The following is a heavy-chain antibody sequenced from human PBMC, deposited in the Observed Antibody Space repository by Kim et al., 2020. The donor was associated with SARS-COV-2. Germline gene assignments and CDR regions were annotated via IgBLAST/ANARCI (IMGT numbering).Heavy chain of an antibody. D-gene: IGHD6-13*01. V-gene: IGHV4-34*01. J-gene: IGHJ6*02. CDR3: EREQIAAAVPYYYYGMDV. Sequence: KSRVTISVDTSKNQFSLKLSSVTAADTAVYYCEREQIAAAVPYYYYGMDVWGQGTTVTVSS.